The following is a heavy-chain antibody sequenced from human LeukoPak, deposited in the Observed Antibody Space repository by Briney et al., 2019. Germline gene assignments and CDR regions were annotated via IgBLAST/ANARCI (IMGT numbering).Heavy chain of an antibody. J-gene: IGHJ6*03. D-gene: IGHD2-2*01. CDR1: GYSISGGYY. V-gene: IGHV4-38-2*02. CDR2: IYHSGST. CDR3: ARDWSTTSHYYMDV. Sequence: SETLSLTCSVSGYSISGGYYWGWIRPPPGTGLEWIGIIYHSGSTYYNPSLKSRIPILVDTSKNQFSLKLSSVTAADTAVYYCARDWSTTSHYYMDVWGKGTTVTVSS.